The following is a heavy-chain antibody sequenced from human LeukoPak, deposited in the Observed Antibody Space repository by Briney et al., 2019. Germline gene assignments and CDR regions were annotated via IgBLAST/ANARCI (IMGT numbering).Heavy chain of an antibody. CDR2: INHSGST. CDR1: GGSFSGYY. V-gene: IGHV4-34*01. D-gene: IGHD5-24*01. CDR3: ARGGWLQLNAFDI. J-gene: IGHJ3*02. Sequence: SETLSLTCAVYGGSFSGYYWSWICQPPGKGLEWIGEINHSGSTNYNPSLKSRVTISVDTSKNQFSLKLSSVTAADTAVYYCARGGWLQLNAFDIWGQGTMVTVSS.